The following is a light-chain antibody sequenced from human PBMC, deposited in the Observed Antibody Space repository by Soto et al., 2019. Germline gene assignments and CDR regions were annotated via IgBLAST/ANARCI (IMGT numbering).Light chain of an antibody. CDR2: ADS. CDR3: LHYKDWPRWT. Sequence: EIVLTQSPGTLSFSPGERATLSCRASQIVGGDTLAWFQQRPGQAPRLLIYADSNRATGIPARFSGSGSGTEFTLTIDSLQSEDFAVYYCLHYKDWPRWTFGQGTKVDIK. J-gene: IGKJ1*01. CDR1: QIVGGDT. V-gene: IGKV3D-15*01.